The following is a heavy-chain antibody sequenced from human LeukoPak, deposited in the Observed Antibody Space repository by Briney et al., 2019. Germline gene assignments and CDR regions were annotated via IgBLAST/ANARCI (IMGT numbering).Heavy chain of an antibody. V-gene: IGHV1-69*01. CDR1: GGTFSSYA. CDR3: ATDDYGDYGDY. J-gene: IGHJ4*02. CDR2: IIPIFGTA. Sequence: SVTVSCTASGGTFSSYAISWVRQAPGQGLEWMGGIIPIFGTANYAQKFQGRVTITADESTSTAYMELSSLRSEDTAVYYCATDDYGDYGDYWGQGTLVTVSS. D-gene: IGHD4-17*01.